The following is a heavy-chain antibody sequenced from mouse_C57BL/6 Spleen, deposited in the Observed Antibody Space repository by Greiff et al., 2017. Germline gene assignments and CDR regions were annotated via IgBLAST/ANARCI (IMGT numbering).Heavy chain of an antibody. CDR1: GYTFTSYW. CDR3: ARRGNSRDYFDY. CDR2: IDPSDSYT. J-gene: IGHJ2*01. Sequence: VQLQQPGAELVRPGTSVKLSCKASGYTFTSYWMHWVKQRPGQGLEWIGVIDPSDSYTNYNQKFKGKATLTVDTSSSTAYMQLSSLTSEDSAVYYCARRGNSRDYFDYWGQGTTLTVSS. D-gene: IGHD2-1*01. V-gene: IGHV1-59*01.